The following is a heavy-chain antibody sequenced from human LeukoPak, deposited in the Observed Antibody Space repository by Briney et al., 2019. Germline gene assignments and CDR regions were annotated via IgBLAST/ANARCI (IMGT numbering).Heavy chain of an antibody. CDR3: AREDWKWYFDV. CDR2: IYTSGAT. D-gene: IGHD1-1*01. Sequence: PSETLSLTCIVSGGSIGHYYWSWIRQSAGNGLEWIGRIYTSGATHYNPSLQSRVAMSVDPSKNQFSLDLTSLTAADTAIYYCAREDWKWYFDVWGRGTVVTVS. J-gene: IGHJ2*01. CDR1: GGSIGHYY. V-gene: IGHV4-4*07.